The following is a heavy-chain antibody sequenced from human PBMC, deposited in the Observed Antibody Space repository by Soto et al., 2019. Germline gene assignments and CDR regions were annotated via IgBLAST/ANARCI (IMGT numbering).Heavy chain of an antibody. D-gene: IGHD2-2*02. J-gene: IGHJ4*02. V-gene: IGHV1-24*01. Sequence: ASVKVSCKVSGSTLTELSMHWVRQAPGKGLEWMGGFDPEDGETIYAQKFQGRVTMTEDTSTDTAYMELSSLRSEDTAVYYCATGVVPAAIAPPSYWGQGTLVTVSS. CDR3: ATGVVPAAIAPPSY. CDR1: GSTLTELS. CDR2: FDPEDGET.